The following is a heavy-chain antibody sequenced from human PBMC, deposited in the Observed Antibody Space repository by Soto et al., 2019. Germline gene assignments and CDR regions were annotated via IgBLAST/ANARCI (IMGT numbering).Heavy chain of an antibody. CDR3: ARGYYDPSGYPPRTSPAYYYYGMDV. J-gene: IGHJ6*02. V-gene: IGHV1-69*06. D-gene: IGHD3-22*01. CDR1: GGTFSSYA. CDR2: IIPIFGTA. Sequence: SVKVSCKASGGTFSSYAISLVRQAPGQGXEWMGGIIPIFGTANYAQKFQGRVTITADKSTSTAYMELSSLRSEDTAVYYCARGYYDPSGYPPRTSPAYYYYGMDVWGQGTTVTVSS.